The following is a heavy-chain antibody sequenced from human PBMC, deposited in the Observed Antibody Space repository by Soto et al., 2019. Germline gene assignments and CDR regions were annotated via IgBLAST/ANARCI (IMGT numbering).Heavy chain of an antibody. D-gene: IGHD3-3*01. CDR2: ISWNSGSI. Sequence: EVQLVESGGGLVQPGRSLRLSCAASGFTFDDYAMHWVRQAPGKGLEWVSGISWNSGSIGYADSVKGRFTISRDNAKNSLYLQMNSLRAEDTALYYGAKVRSGYYSGTFDYWGQGTLVTVSS. CDR3: AKVRSGYYSGTFDY. V-gene: IGHV3-9*01. CDR1: GFTFDDYA. J-gene: IGHJ4*02.